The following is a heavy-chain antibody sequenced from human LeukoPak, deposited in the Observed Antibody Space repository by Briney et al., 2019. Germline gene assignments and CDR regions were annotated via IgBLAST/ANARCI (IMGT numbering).Heavy chain of an antibody. V-gene: IGHV4-4*07. CDR2: IYTSGTT. Sequence: SETLSLTCTVSGGSISNHYWSWIRQPAGKGLEWIGRIYTSGTTNYNPSLKSRLTMSVDTSKNQFSLNLSSVTAADTAVYYCARKRTFLITFGGASAAHAEKSFDIWGQGTMVTVSS. CDR1: GGSISNHY. CDR3: ARKRTFLITFGGASAAHAEKSFDI. J-gene: IGHJ3*02. D-gene: IGHD3-16*01.